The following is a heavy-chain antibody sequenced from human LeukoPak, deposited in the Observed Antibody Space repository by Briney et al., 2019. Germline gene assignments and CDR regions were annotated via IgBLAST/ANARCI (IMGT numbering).Heavy chain of an antibody. CDR1: GDSVSSNSAA. D-gene: IGHD6-13*01. CDR3: ARVVAAAGTGAFDI. J-gene: IGHJ3*02. V-gene: IGHV6-1*01. Sequence: SQTLSLTCAISGDSVSSNSAAWNWIRQSPSRGLEWLGRTYYRSKWYNDYAVSAKSRITINPDTSKNQFSLQLNSVTPEDTAVYYCARVVAAAGTGAFDIRGQGTMVTVSS. CDR2: TYYRSKWYN.